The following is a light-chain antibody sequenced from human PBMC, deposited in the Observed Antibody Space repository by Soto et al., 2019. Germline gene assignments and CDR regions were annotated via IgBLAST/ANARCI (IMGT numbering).Light chain of an antibody. CDR3: STYTIASTS. J-gene: IGLJ2*01. V-gene: IGLV2-14*01. CDR1: EVGAHRF. CDR2: EVI. Sequence: QSALTQPASVSGSPGQSITISCTGTEVGAHRFVSWYQQVPGTAPKLLIYEVIKRPSGISPRFSGSKAGNTASLTISGLQADDEADYFCSTYTIASTSFGGGTMLTVL.